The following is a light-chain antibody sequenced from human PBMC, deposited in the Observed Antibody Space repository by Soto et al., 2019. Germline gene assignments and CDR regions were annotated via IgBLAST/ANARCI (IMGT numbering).Light chain of an antibody. J-gene: IGKJ1*01. CDR1: HSLEHSDGNTY. Sequence: EIVLTQTPLSSPVTLGQPASISCRSSHSLEHSDGNTYLSWLQQRPGQPPRLLIYKISRRFSGVPDRFSGSGAGTDFTLRISRVEAEDVGFYYCMQSTQFPWTFGQGTKVDIK. CDR3: MQSTQFPWT. V-gene: IGKV2-24*01. CDR2: KIS.